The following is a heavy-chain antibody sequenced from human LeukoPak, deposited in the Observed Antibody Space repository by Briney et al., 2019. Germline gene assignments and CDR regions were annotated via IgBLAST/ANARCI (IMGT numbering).Heavy chain of an antibody. Sequence: KPSETLSLTCTVSGGSISSSSYYWGWIRQPPGKGPEGIGSIYYSGSTYYNPSLKSRVTISVDTSKNQFSLKLSSVTAADTAEYYCVSGQVAPRLRAEYWGQGTLVIVSS. D-gene: IGHD1-14*01. J-gene: IGHJ4*02. V-gene: IGHV4-39*01. CDR2: IYYSGST. CDR1: GGSISSSSYY. CDR3: VSGQVAPRLRAEY.